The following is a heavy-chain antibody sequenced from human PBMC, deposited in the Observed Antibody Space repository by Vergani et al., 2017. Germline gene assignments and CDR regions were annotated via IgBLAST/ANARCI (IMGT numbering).Heavy chain of an antibody. CDR2: IHTSGST. V-gene: IGHV4-61*02. CDR3: ARGSCLGGSCYKPLFDD. D-gene: IGHD2-15*01. J-gene: IGHJ4*02. CDR1: GGSINSHNYY. Sequence: QVQLQESGPGLVKPSQTLSLTCTVSGGSINSHNYYWSCIRQPAGKGLEWIGRIHTSGSTNYNPSLKSRVTMSEDTSKNQFSLNLTSVTAADTAVYFCARGSCLGGSCYKPLFDDWGQGILVTVSS.